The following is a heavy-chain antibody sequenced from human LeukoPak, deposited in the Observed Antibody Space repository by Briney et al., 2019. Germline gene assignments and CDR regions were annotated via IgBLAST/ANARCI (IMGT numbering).Heavy chain of an antibody. D-gene: IGHD1-26*01. J-gene: IGHJ4*02. CDR2: IYNSGST. CDR1: GVSISSGGYY. CDR3: AREPSGSYSFDF. V-gene: IGHV4-31*03. Sequence: PSQTLSLTCTVSGVSISSGGYYWHWIRQHPGKGLEWIGYIYNSGSTYYNPSLKSRVTISIDTSKRQFSLKLTSVTAADTAVYYCAREPSGSYSFDFWGQGTLVTVSS.